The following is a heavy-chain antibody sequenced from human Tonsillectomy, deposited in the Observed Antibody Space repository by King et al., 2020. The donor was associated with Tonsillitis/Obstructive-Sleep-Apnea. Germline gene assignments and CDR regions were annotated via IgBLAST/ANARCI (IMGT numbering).Heavy chain of an antibody. CDR3: AKGASNPYYYYYYMDV. Sequence: EVQLVESGGGLVQSGRSLRLSCVASGFTFDEYAMHWVRQAPNKGLEWVSSITWNSVDIGYADSVKGRFTISRDNAQKSLHLQMNSLRSEDTAVYYCAKGASNPYYYYYYMDVWGKGTTVTVS. V-gene: IGHV3-9*01. CDR2: ITWNSVDI. CDR1: GFTFDEYA. J-gene: IGHJ6*03.